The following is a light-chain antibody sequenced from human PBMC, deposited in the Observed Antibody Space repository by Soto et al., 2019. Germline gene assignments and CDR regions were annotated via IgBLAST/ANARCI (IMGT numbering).Light chain of an antibody. CDR1: SSDVGGYNY. V-gene: IGLV2-14*01. J-gene: IGLJ2*01. CDR3: SSYTSSSTLGV. CDR2: AVS. Sequence: QSALTQPASVSGSPGQSITISCTGTSSDVGGYNYVSWYQQHPGKAPKLMIYAVSNRPSGVSNRFSGSKSGNTASLTISGLQAEDEADYYCSSYTSSSTLGVFGGGTKPPS.